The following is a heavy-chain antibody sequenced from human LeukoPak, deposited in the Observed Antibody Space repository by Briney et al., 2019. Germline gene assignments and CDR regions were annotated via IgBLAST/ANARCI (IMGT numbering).Heavy chain of an antibody. J-gene: IGHJ4*02. CDR2: INHSGST. CDR3: ARVRYNWNGGYFDY. V-gene: IGHV4-34*01. D-gene: IGHD1-20*01. CDR1: GGSFSGYY. Sequence: PSETLSLTCAVYGGSFSGYYWSWIRQPPGKGLEWIGEINHSGSTNYNPSLKSRVTISVDTSKNQFSLRPSSVTAADTAVYYCARVRYNWNGGYFDYWGQGTLVTVSS.